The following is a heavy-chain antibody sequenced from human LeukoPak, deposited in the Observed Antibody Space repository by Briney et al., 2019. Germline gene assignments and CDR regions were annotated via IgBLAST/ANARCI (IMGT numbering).Heavy chain of an antibody. CDR2: ISYDGSYK. CDR1: GFTSTSYA. J-gene: IGHJ6*02. D-gene: IGHD1-1*01. V-gene: IGHV3-30-3*01. CDR3: ARAAGTTTGGMAV. Sequence: GGSLRLSCEASGFTSTSYAIQWVRQAPGKGLEWVAVISYDGSYKYYADSVKGRFTMSRDYSKNTVYLQMNSLRVEDTAVYYCARAAGTTTGGMAVWGQGTMGTVSS.